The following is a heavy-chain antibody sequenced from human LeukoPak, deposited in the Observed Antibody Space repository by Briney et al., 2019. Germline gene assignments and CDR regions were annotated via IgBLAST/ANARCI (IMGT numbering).Heavy chain of an antibody. D-gene: IGHD3-16*02. CDR3: ARGPLVRLPSSFDP. V-gene: IGHV1-8*01. CDR1: GYSFNRYG. CDR2: MNPNSGNT. Sequence: ASVKVSCKASGYSFNRYGMIWVRQATGQPLEWLGWMNPNSGNTGSAQRFQGRVTMTRDTSISTAYMELSSLTSEDTAVYYCARGPLVRLPSSFDPWGQGTLVTVSS. J-gene: IGHJ5*02.